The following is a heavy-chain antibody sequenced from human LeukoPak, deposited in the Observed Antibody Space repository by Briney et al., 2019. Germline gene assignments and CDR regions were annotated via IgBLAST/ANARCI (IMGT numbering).Heavy chain of an antibody. CDR3: AGSPTVLELQARPVIQFDY. J-gene: IGHJ4*02. Sequence: PSQTLSLTCTVSGDSMNSGSYFWNWIRQPPGKGLEWIGYIYHSGSTYYNPSLKSRVTISVDRSKNQFSLKLSSVTAADTAVYYCAGSPTVLELQARPVIQFDYWGQGTLVTVSS. V-gene: IGHV4-30-2*01. D-gene: IGHD1-7*01. CDR1: GDSMNSGSYF. CDR2: IYHSGST.